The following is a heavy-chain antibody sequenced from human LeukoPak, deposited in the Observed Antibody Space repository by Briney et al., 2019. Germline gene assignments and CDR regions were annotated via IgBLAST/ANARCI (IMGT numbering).Heavy chain of an antibody. J-gene: IGHJ4*02. Sequence: GGSLRLSCAASGFTFSRSWMNWVRQAPGKGLEWVGFIRSKAYGGTTEYAASVKGRFTISRDDSKSIAYLQMNSLKTEDTAVYYCTRVENDYGDEYYFDYWGQGTLVTVSS. CDR3: TRVENDYGDEYYFDY. D-gene: IGHD4-17*01. CDR1: GFTFSRSW. CDR2: IRSKAYGGTT. V-gene: IGHV3-49*04.